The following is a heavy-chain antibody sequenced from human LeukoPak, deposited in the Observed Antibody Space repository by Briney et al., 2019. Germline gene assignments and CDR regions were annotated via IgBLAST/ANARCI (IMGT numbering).Heavy chain of an antibody. CDR2: ISRNSGDYT. D-gene: IGHD6-19*01. V-gene: IGHV3-23*01. CDR1: GFTFSIYD. CDR3: ARDGYSSGWYNWFDP. Sequence: GGSLRLSCEASGFTFSIYDMYWVRQAPGKGLECVASISRNSGDYTLYAASVKGRFTISRDNSRSTLYLQMNSLRAEDTAAYYCARDGYSSGWYNWFDPWGQGTLVTVSS. J-gene: IGHJ5*02.